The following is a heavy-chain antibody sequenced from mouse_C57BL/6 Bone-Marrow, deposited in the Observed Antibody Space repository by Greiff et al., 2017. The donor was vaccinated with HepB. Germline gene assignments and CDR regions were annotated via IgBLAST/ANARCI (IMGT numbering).Heavy chain of an antibody. CDR2: ISNGGGST. V-gene: IGHV5-12*01. J-gene: IGHJ2*01. D-gene: IGHD2-5*01. CDR3: ARRRSNYYYFDY. Sequence: DVKLVESGGGLVQPGGSLKLSCAASGFTFSDYYMYWVRQTPEKRLEWVAYISNGGGSTYYPDTVKGRFTISRDNAKNTLYLQMSRLKSEDTAMYYCARRRSNYYYFDYWGQGTTLTVSS. CDR1: GFTFSDYY.